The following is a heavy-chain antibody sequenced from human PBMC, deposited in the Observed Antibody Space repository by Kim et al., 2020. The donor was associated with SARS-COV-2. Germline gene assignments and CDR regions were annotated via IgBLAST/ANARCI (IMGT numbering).Heavy chain of an antibody. CDR2: INPDGTTT. Sequence: GGSLRLSCAASGFTFSSYGMHWVRQAPGTGLVWVARINPDGTTTAYADSVKGRFTISRDNAKNTLFLQMNSLRAEDTAVYYCAKDRLAAHDYGGQG. V-gene: IGHV3-74*01. CDR1: GFTFSSYG. J-gene: IGHJ4*02. CDR3: AKDRLAAHDY. D-gene: IGHD6-13*01.